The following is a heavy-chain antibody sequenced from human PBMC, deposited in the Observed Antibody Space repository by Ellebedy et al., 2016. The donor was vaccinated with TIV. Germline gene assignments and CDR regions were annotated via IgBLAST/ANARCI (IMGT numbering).Heavy chain of an antibody. Sequence: GESLKISXAASGSTFSSYWMSWVRQAPGKGLEWVANIKQDGSEKYYVDSVKGRFTISRDNAKNSLYLQMNSLRAEDTAVYYCTTALTAYYYYGMDVWGQGTTVTVSS. V-gene: IGHV3-7*03. CDR1: GSTFSSYW. CDR3: TTALTAYYYYGMDV. J-gene: IGHJ6*02. CDR2: IKQDGSEK. D-gene: IGHD3-9*01.